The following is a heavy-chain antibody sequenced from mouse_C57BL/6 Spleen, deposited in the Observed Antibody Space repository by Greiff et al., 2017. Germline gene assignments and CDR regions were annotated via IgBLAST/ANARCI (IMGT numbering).Heavy chain of an antibody. CDR1: GYTFTSYW. D-gene: IGHD3-2*02. V-gene: IGHV1-50*01. CDR3: ASQDSSGAMDY. CDR2: IDPSDSYT. J-gene: IGHJ4*01. Sequence: QVQLQQPGAELVKPGASVKLSCKASGYTFTSYWMQWVKQRPGQGLEWIGEIDPSDSYTNYNQKFKGKATLTVDTSSSTAYMQLSSLTSEDSAVYYCASQDSSGAMDYWGQGTSVTVSS.